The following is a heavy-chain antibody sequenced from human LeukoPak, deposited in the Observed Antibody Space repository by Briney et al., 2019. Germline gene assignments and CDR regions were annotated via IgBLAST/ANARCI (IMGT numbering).Heavy chain of an antibody. J-gene: IGHJ3*01. CDR1: GFTFSSYA. CDR2: INIDETNA. Sequence: GGSLRLSCAASGFTFSSYAMSWVRQAPGKGLVWVSRINIDETNAYADSVSGRFTISRDNAKNTLYLQMNSLRAEDTAVYFCGRGGDGIDVWGQGTTVIVSS. V-gene: IGHV3-74*01. CDR3: GRGGDGIDV.